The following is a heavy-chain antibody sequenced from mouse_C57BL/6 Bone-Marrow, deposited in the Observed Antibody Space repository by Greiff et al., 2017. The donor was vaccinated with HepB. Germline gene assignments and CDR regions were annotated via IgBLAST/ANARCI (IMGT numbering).Heavy chain of an antibody. Sequence: EVKLVESGGGLVQPGGSLKLSCAASGFTFSDYGMAWVRQAPRKGPEWVAFISNLAYSIYYADTVTGRCTITSENAKNTLYLEMSSLRSEDTAMYYCASIGGYYEAMDYWGQGTSVTVSS. CDR2: ISNLAYSI. J-gene: IGHJ4*01. V-gene: IGHV5-15*01. D-gene: IGHD2-3*01. CDR3: ASIGGYYEAMDY. CDR1: GFTFSDYG.